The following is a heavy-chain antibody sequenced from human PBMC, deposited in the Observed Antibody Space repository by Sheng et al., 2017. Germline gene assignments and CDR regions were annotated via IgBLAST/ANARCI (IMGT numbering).Heavy chain of an antibody. V-gene: IGHV3-23*01. J-gene: IGHJ4*02. CDR1: GFTFRNHD. CDR3: AKDGRFYYDSNGYPFFDS. D-gene: IGHD3-22*01. CDR2: ISDSGNNR. Sequence: EVQLWESGGGLVQPGGSLRLSCVGSGFTFRNHDMNWVRQAPGQGLEWVSGISDSGNNRNYADSVKGRFTISRDNSKNTLYLQMNSLRAGDTAVYFCAKDGRFYYDSNGYPFFDSWGQGTLVTVSS.